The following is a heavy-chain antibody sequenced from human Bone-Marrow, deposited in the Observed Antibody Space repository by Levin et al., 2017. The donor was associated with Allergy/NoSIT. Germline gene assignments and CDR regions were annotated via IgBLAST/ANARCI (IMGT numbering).Heavy chain of an antibody. J-gene: IGHJ6*02. CDR1: GFTFSNHG. CDR2: ISHDGRNK. Sequence: GGSLRLSCAASGFTFSNHGMHWVRQAPGKGPEWVAVISHDGRNKYYADSVKGRFSISRDNSKDTLYLHMNFLRAEDTAVYYCAKDLERPHYYYYQMDVWGQGTTVIVSS. D-gene: IGHD1-1*01. V-gene: IGHV3-30*18. CDR3: AKDLERPHYYYYQMDV.